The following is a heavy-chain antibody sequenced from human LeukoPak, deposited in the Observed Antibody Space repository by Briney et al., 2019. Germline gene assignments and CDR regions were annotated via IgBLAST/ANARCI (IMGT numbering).Heavy chain of an antibody. CDR2: ISSSSSYI. V-gene: IGHV3-21*01. D-gene: IGHD4-23*01. CDR1: GFTFSSYT. CDR3: ARDGDTVLTRGYYYYMDV. Sequence: GGSLRLSCAASGFTFSSYTMICVRQAPGRGREWVSSISSSSSYIYYVDSVKGRFTISRDNAKKSLYLQMNSLRAEDTALYYCARDGDTVLTRGYYYYMDVWGKGTTVTVSS. J-gene: IGHJ6*03.